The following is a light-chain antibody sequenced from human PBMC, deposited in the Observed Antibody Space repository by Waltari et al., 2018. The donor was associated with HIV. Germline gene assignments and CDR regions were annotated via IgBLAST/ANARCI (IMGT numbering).Light chain of an antibody. CDR3: AAWDDSLNGVV. J-gene: IGLJ3*02. Sequence: QSVLTQPPSASGTPGQRVTISCSGSNSNIRSNTVNWYQQLPGTAPKLLISTNNHRPSGVPDRFSGSKSGTSASLAISRLQSEDEADYYCAAWDDSLNGVVFGGGTRLTVL. CDR1: NSNIRSNT. CDR2: TNN. V-gene: IGLV1-44*01.